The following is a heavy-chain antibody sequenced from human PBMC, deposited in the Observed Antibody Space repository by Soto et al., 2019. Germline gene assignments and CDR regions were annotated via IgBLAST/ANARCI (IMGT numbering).Heavy chain of an antibody. Sequence: EVQLVESGGGLVKPGGSLRLSCAASGFTFSTCSMNWVRQAPGKGLEWVSSISSSSSNIYYADSVKGRFTISRDNAKNSLYRQMNSRRADDTAVYYGARDNGYDAATLDYWGQGTLVTVSS. CDR3: ARDNGYDAATLDY. V-gene: IGHV3-21*02. CDR2: ISSSSSNI. J-gene: IGHJ4*02. D-gene: IGHD5-12*01. CDR1: GFTFSTCS.